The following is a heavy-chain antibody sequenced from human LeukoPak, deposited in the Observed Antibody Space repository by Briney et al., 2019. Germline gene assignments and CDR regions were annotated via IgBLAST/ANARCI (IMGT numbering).Heavy chain of an antibody. D-gene: IGHD3-10*01. CDR2: INPNSGGT. J-gene: IGHJ6*02. Sequence: ASVKVSCKASGYTFTGYYMHWVRQAPGQGLEWMGWINPNSGGTNYAQKFQGWVTMTRDTSISTAYMELSRLRSDDTAVYYCARDQHYYGSGSYYRPAGGDYYYGMDVWGQGTTVTVSS. CDR3: ARDQHYYGSGSYYRPAGGDYYYGMDV. V-gene: IGHV1-2*04. CDR1: GYTFTGYY.